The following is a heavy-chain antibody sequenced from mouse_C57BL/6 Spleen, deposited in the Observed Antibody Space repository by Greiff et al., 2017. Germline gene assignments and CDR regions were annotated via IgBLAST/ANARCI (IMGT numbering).Heavy chain of an antibody. CDR1: GYTFTEYT. V-gene: IGHV1-62-2*01. Sequence: QVQLQQSGAELVKPGASVKLSCKASGYTFTEYTIHWVKQRSGQGLEWIGWFYPGSGSIKYNEKFKDKATLTAAKSSSTVYMELSRLTSDDSAVYFCARHEGPRVGATDWYFDVWGTGTTVTVSS. CDR2: FYPGSGSI. J-gene: IGHJ1*03. D-gene: IGHD1-1*01. CDR3: ARHEGPRVGATDWYFDV.